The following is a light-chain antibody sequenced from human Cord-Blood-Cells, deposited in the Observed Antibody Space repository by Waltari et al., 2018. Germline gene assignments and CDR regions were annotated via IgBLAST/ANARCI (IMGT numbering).Light chain of an antibody. Sequence: DIQMTQSPSSLSASVVDRVTITCRASQNISSYLNWYHQKPGKAPKLLIYAASSLQSGVPSKFCGSGSGKDFTLTISSLQPEYFATYYCQQSYSTPWTFGQGTKVEIK. V-gene: IGKV1-39*01. CDR3: QQSYSTPWT. CDR2: AAS. CDR1: QNISSY. J-gene: IGKJ1*01.